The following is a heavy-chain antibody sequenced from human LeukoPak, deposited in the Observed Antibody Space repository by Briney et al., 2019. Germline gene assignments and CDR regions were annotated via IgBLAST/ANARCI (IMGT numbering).Heavy chain of an antibody. CDR2: IYYSGST. CDR3: ASTGYDILTGYRARYFDL. Sequence: TSETLSLTCTVSGGSISSYYWSWIRQPPGKGLEWIGYIYYSGSTNYNPSLKSRVTISVDTSKNQFSLKLSSVTAADTAVYYCASTGYDILTGYRARYFDLWGRGTLVTVSS. CDR1: GGSISSYY. J-gene: IGHJ2*01. D-gene: IGHD3-9*01. V-gene: IGHV4-59*01.